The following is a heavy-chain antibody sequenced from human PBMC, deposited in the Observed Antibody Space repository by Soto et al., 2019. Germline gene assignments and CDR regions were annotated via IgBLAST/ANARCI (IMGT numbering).Heavy chain of an antibody. D-gene: IGHD6-19*01. J-gene: IGHJ4*02. V-gene: IGHV3-33*01. CDR3: AREGSSGSTIYYFDY. CDR1: GFTLNSYG. Sequence: TGGSLRLSCAASGFTLNSYGMHWVRQAPGKGLEWVAVIWFDGSNKYYADSVKGRFTVSRDNSKNTLYLQMNSLRADDTAVYYCAREGSSGSTIYYFDYWGQGNPVTVSS. CDR2: IWFDGSNK.